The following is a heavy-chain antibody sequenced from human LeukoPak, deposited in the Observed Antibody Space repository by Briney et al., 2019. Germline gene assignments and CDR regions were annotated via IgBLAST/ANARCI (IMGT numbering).Heavy chain of an antibody. CDR2: INTNTGNP. V-gene: IGHV7-4-1*02. J-gene: IGHJ6*03. D-gene: IGHD3-10*01. Sequence: TSVKVSCKASVYTFTSYAMNWVRQAPGQGLEWMGWINTNTGNPTYAQGFTGRFAFSLDTSVSTAYLQISSLKAEDTAVYYCARGLMVRGVISYYMDVWGKGTTVTISS. CDR3: ARGLMVRGVISYYMDV. CDR1: VYTFTSYA.